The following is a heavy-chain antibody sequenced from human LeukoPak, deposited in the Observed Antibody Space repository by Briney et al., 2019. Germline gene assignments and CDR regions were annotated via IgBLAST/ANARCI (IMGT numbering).Heavy chain of an antibody. CDR1: GYTFTGYY. Sequence: ASVKVSCKASGYTFTGYYMHWVRQAPGQGLEWMGWINPNSGGTNYAQKFQGRVTMTRDTSISTAYMELSRLRSDDTAVYYCARVPISYYYDSSGPFDYWGQGTLVTVSS. J-gene: IGHJ4*02. V-gene: IGHV1-2*02. CDR3: ARVPISYYYDSSGPFDY. CDR2: INPNSGGT. D-gene: IGHD3-22*01.